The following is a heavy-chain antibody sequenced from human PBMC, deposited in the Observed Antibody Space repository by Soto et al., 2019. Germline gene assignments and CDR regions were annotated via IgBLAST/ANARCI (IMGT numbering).Heavy chain of an antibody. Sequence: SVKGSCKASGGTFSSYASSCVRQAPGQGLEWMGGIIPIFGTANYAQKFQGRFTITADKSTSTAYMELSSLRSEDTAVYYCARERYCSSPSCPPDAFDSWGQGTMVTVSS. CDR3: ARERYCSSPSCPPDAFDS. D-gene: IGHD2-2*01. J-gene: IGHJ3*02. CDR2: IIPIFGTA. CDR1: GGTFSSYA. V-gene: IGHV1-69*06.